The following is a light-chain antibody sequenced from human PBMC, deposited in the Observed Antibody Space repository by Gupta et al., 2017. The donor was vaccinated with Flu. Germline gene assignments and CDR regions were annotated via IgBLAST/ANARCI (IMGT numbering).Light chain of an antibody. CDR1: QGISNN. J-gene: IGKJ5*01. V-gene: IGKV1-16*01. CDR2: DAS. CDR3: QQYYSYPHT. Sequence: DIQMTQSPSSLSASVGDRVTITCRASQGISNNLAWFQQKLGQAPKSLIHDASSLQSGVPARFSGSGSRTDFTLTTSSLQPGDVATYYCQQYYSYPHTFGQGTRLDIK.